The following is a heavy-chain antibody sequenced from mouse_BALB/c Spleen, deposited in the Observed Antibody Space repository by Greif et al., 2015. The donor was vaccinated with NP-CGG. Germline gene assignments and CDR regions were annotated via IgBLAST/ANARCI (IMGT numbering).Heavy chain of an antibody. Sequence: QVQLKQSGPELVKPGASVKISCKASGYTFTDYYINWVNQKPGQGLEWIGWIYPGSGNTKYNEKFKGKATLTVDTSSSTAYMQFSGLTSEDTAVYFCARRTGTEAMDYWGQGTSVTASS. D-gene: IGHD4-1*01. CDR2: IYPGSGNT. CDR3: ARRTGTEAMDY. J-gene: IGHJ4*01. CDR1: GYTFTDYY. V-gene: IGHV1-84*02.